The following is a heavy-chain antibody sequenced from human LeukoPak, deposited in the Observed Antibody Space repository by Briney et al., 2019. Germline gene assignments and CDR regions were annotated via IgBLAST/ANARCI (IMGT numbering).Heavy chain of an antibody. J-gene: IGHJ6*02. CDR3: ARVVAGLIDSSGWPYYYYGMDV. CDR2: IIPIFGTA. V-gene: IGHV1-69*05. Sequence: ASVKVSCKASGGTFSSYAISWVRQAPGQGLEWMGGIIPIFGTANYAQKFQGRVTITTDESTSTAYMELSSLRSEDTAVYYCARVVAGLIDSSGWPYYYYGMDVWGQGTTVTVSS. CDR1: GGTFSSYA. D-gene: IGHD6-19*01.